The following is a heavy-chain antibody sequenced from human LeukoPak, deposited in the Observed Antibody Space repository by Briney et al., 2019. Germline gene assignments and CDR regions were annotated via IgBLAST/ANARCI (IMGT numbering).Heavy chain of an antibody. CDR1: AFTFSSYA. CDR2: ISGSGGNT. V-gene: IGHV3-23*01. CDR3: ARHSRGRWYVFDY. Sequence: GGSLRLSCAASAFTFSSYAMSWVRQAPGKGLEWFSGISGSGGNTYYEDSVKGGFTISRDNSNNTLYLQMNSLRAEDTAVYYCARHSRGRWYVFDYWGQGTLVTVSS. J-gene: IGHJ4*02. D-gene: IGHD6-13*01.